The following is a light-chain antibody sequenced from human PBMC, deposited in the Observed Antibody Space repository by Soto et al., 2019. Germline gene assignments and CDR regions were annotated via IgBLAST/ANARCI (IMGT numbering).Light chain of an antibody. CDR1: QTVRNNY. CDR2: DAS. V-gene: IGKV3-20*01. Sequence: EFVLTQSPGTLSLSPGERATLSCRASQTVRNNYLAWYQQKPGQAPRLLIYDASSRATGIPDRFSGGGSGINFTLPISRLEPEDFAVYYCQQFSSYPLTFGGGTKVEIK. CDR3: QQFSSYPLT. J-gene: IGKJ4*01.